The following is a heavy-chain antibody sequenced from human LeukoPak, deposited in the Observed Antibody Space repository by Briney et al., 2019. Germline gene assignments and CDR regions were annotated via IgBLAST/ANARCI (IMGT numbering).Heavy chain of an antibody. J-gene: IGHJ4*02. V-gene: IGHV4-34*01. CDR3: ARGLAAGGYYFDY. Sequence: SETLSLTCAVYGGSFSGYYWSWIRQPPGKGLEWIGEINHSGSTNYNPSLKSRVTISADTSKNQFSLKLSSVTAADTAVYYCARGLAAGGYYFDYWGQGTLVTVSS. D-gene: IGHD6-13*01. CDR1: GGSFSGYY. CDR2: INHSGST.